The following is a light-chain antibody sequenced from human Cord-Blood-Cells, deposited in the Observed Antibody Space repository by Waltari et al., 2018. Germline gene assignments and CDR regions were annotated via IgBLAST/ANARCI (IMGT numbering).Light chain of an antibody. Sequence: DTHMTQSPPSLPASVGARVHITCRASQSISSYLNWDLQKPGKDPKHLIYAATSLQRGVPSRLSGSRSGTDFTLTSSRLQPEDVATYVCQQSDSTPLASGGGTKVEIK. V-gene: IGKV1-39*01. CDR3: QQSDSTPLA. CDR1: QSISSY. J-gene: IGKJ4*01. CDR2: AAT.